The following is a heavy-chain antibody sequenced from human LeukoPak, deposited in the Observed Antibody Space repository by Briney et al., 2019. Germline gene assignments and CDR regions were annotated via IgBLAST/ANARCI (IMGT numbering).Heavy chain of an antibody. CDR3: ARDPYSGSYGNYYYYFMDV. D-gene: IGHD1-26*01. V-gene: IGHV3-21*01. CDR1: GFTFRNYN. Sequence: GGSLRLSCAGSGFTFRNYNMNWVRQAPGKGLEWVSSITSGSSYIYYADSVKGRFTISRDNAKNSLYLQMNSLRAEDTAVYYCARDPYSGSYGNYYYYFMDVWGKGTTVTISS. J-gene: IGHJ6*03. CDR2: ITSGSSYI.